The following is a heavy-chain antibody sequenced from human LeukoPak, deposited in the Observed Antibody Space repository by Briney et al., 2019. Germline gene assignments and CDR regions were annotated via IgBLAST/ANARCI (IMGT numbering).Heavy chain of an antibody. CDR2: ISSSSSSI. CDR3: ARDLSGYYPSY. D-gene: IGHD3-22*01. J-gene: IGHJ4*02. Sequence: GGALRLSCAASGFTFSDYSMNWVRQAPGRGLEWVSYISSSSSSIYYADSVKGRFTISRDNAKRSLYLQMKSLRDEDTAVYYCARDLSGYYPSYWGQGTLVTVSS. V-gene: IGHV3-48*02. CDR1: GFTFSDYS.